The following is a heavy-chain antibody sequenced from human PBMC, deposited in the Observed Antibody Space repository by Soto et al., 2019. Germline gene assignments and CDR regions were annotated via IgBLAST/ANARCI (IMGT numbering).Heavy chain of an antibody. CDR3: ARDRASVALRAVIPGYYYMDV. D-gene: IGHD3-10*01. CDR2: INTFNYAT. Sequence: QVQLVQSGNEVKKPGASVKVSCKASGYTFTNFYITWVRQAPGQGLEWLGWINTFNYATNYAQKLQGRVTLTTNTSTTTAFMELRSLKSDDTAVYFCARDRASVALRAVIPGYYYMDVWGKGTTVTVSS. V-gene: IGHV1-18*01. J-gene: IGHJ6*03. CDR1: GYTFTNFY.